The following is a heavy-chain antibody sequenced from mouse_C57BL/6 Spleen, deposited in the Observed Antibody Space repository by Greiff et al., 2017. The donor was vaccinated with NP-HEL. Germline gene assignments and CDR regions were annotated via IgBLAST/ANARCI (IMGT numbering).Heavy chain of an antibody. D-gene: IGHD1-1*01. V-gene: IGHV3-6*01. CDR1: GYSITSGYY. Sequence: DVQLQESGPGLVKPSQSLSLPCSVTGYSITSGYYWNWIRQFPGNKLEWMGYIRYDGSNNYNPSLKNRISITRDTSKNQFFLKLNSVTTEDTATYYCARDYYGSSYDWYFDVWGTGTTVTVSS. CDR2: IRYDGSN. CDR3: ARDYYGSSYDWYFDV. J-gene: IGHJ1*03.